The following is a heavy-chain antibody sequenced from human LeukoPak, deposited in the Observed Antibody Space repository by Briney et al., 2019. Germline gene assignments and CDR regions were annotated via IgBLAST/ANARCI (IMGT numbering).Heavy chain of an antibody. Sequence: SETLSLTCTVSGGSISSSSYYWGWIRQPPGKGLEWIGSIYYSGSTYYNPSLKSRVTISVDTSKNQFSLKLSSVTAADTAVYYCARTKLGWDYNYYMDVWGKGTTVTISS. CDR1: GGSISSSSYY. V-gene: IGHV4-39*01. D-gene: IGHD1-26*01. J-gene: IGHJ6*03. CDR2: IYYSGST. CDR3: ARTKLGWDYNYYMDV.